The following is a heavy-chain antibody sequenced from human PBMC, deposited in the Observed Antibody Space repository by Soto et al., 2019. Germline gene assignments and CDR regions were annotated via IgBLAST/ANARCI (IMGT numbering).Heavy chain of an antibody. CDR2: IYYSGST. Sequence: QVQLQESGPGLVKPSETLSLTCTVSGGSISSYYWSWIRQPPGKGLEWIGYIYYSGSTNYNPSLHSRVTISAVTSKNKFSPKMISLTAADTAVYYCARQTGQLPYYYYYYYMDVWGKGTTVTVSS. J-gene: IGHJ6*03. V-gene: IGHV4-59*08. D-gene: IGHD2-2*01. CDR3: ARQTGQLPYYYYYYYMDV. CDR1: GGSISSYY.